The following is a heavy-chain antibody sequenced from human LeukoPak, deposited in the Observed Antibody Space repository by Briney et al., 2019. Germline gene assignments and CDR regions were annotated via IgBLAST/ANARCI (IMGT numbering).Heavy chain of an antibody. J-gene: IGHJ4*02. D-gene: IGHD5-12*01. CDR1: GFTFSSYG. CDR3: ARSYGWLPGGM. Sequence: GGSLRLSCAASGFTFSSYGMHWVRQAPGKGLEWVAVIWYDGSNKYYADSVKGRFTISRDNAKNSLHLQMNSLRAEDTAVYYCARSYGWLPGGMWGQGTLVTVSS. CDR2: IWYDGSNK. V-gene: IGHV3-33*03.